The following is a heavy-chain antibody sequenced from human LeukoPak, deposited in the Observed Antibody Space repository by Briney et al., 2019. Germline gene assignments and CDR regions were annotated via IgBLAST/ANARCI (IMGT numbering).Heavy chain of an antibody. CDR3: AISDYGGNSGY. CDR1: GFTFSSYA. CDR2: ISGSGGST. V-gene: IGHV3-23*01. Sequence: GGSLRLSCAASGFTFSSYAMSWVRQAPGKGLEWVSAISGSGGSTYYADSVKGRFTISRDNSKNTLYLQMNSLRAEDTAVYYCAISDYGGNSGYWGQGTLVTVSS. D-gene: IGHD4-23*01. J-gene: IGHJ4*02.